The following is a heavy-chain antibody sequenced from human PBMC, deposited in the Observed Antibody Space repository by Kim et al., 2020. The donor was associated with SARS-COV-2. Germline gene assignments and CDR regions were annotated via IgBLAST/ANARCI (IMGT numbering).Heavy chain of an antibody. CDR1: GGTFSSYT. J-gene: IGHJ6*01. CDR2: ITPVLGTA. D-gene: IGHD1-26*01. CDR3: ARERSTTDRVYYYYY. V-gene: IGHV1-69*13. Sequence: SVKVSCKASGGTFSSYTLSWVRQAPGQGLEWMGAITPVLGTANYAQKYAQKFRGRVTITADESTSKVYMELSSLRSEDTAVYYCARERSTTDRVYYYYY.